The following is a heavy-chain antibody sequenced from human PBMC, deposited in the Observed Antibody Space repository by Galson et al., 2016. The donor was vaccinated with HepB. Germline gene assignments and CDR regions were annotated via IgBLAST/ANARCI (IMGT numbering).Heavy chain of an antibody. CDR2: IKEDESQK. Sequence: SLRLSCEASGFSFRTYWMTWVRHVPGKGLEWVANIKEDESQKKNLDSVKGRFTISRDNAKNLLFLQMNSLKDEDTAVYYCAREDKWDSMGVWGQGTTVTVSS. J-gene: IGHJ6*02. CDR3: AREDKWDSMGV. D-gene: IGHD1-26*01. CDR1: GFSFRTYW. V-gene: IGHV3-7*04.